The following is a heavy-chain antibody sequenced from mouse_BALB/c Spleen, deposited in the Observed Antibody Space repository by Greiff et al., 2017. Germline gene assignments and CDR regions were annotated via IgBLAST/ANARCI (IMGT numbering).Heavy chain of an antibody. J-gene: IGHJ4*01. D-gene: IGHD2-12*01. CDR3: VFYDGGSYYAMDY. Sequence: QVQLQQPGAELVRPGASVKLSCKASGYTFTSYYINWVKQRTGQGLEWIGEIYPGSGNTYYNEKFKGKATLTADKSSSTAYMQLSSLTSEDSAVYFCVFYDGGSYYAMDYWGQGTSVTVSS. V-gene: IGHV1-81*01. CDR2: IYPGSGNT. CDR1: GYTFTSYY.